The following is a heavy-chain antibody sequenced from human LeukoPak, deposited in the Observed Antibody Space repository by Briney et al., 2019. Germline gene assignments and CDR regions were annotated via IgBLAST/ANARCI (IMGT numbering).Heavy chain of an antibody. CDR2: IYYSGST. CDR3: ARVPRWVPDY. J-gene: IGHJ4*02. CDR1: GGSISSYY. V-gene: IGHV4-59*01. D-gene: IGHD4-23*01. Sequence: SETLSLTCTVSGGSISSYYWSWIRQPPGTGLEWIGYIYYSGSTNYNPSLKSRVTISVDTSKNQFSLKLSSVTAADTAVYYCARVPRWVPDYWGQGTLVTVSS.